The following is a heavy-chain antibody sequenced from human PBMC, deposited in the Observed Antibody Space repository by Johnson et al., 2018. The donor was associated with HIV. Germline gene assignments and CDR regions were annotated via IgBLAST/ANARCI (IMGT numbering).Heavy chain of an antibody. J-gene: IGHJ3*02. CDR3: ARGRGFHYYDSRDYSDDAFDI. CDR2: IRSNANSYAT. Sequence: EVQLLESGGGLVKPGGSLRLSCAASGLTFSGSTMHWVRQASGKGLEWVGRIRSNANSYATAYAASVRCRFTIASDNSKNTLYLQMNSPRAEDTAVYYCARGRGFHYYDSRDYSDDAFDIWGQGTMVTVSS. V-gene: IGHV3-73*01. D-gene: IGHD3-22*01. CDR1: GLTFSGST.